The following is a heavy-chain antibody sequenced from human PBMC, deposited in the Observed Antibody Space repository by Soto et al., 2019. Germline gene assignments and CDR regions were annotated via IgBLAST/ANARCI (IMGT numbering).Heavy chain of an antibody. CDR1: GFTFSSYG. CDR2: ISYDGSNK. Sequence: PGGSLRLSCAASGFTFSSYGMHWVRQAPGKGLEWVAVISYDGSNKYYADSVKGRFTISRDNSKNTLYLQMNSLRAEDTAVYYCAKGIVDSSSWSGTSDYWGQGTLVTVSS. CDR3: AKGIVDSSSWSGTSDY. V-gene: IGHV3-30*18. D-gene: IGHD6-13*01. J-gene: IGHJ4*02.